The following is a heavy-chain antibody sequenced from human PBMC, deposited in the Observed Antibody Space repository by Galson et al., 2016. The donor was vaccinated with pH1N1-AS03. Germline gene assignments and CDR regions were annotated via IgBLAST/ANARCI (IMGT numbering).Heavy chain of an antibody. CDR3: ARDPTYATSGYYYPHFDS. J-gene: IGHJ5*01. D-gene: IGHD3-22*01. CDR2: ISNSGTTV. V-gene: IGHV3-48*03. Sequence: SLRLSCAVSGFSISSGAMTWVRQAPGKGLEWVSYISNSGTTVHYADSVKGRFTISRDNAKDSLYLQLSSLRAEDTAVYYCARDPTYATSGYYYPHFDSWGQGTLVTVSS. CDR1: GFSISSGA.